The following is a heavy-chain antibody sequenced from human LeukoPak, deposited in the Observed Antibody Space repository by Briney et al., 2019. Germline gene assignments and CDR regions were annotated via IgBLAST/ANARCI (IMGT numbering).Heavy chain of an antibody. CDR3: ARSYSSGWYGY. CDR2: ISGSGGST. J-gene: IGHJ4*02. Sequence: PGGSLRLSCVASGFTFSTYAMSWVRQAPGKGLEWVSVISGSGGSTYYADSVKGRFTISRENSKNTLYLQMNSLRAEDTAVYYCARSYSSGWYGYWGQGTLVTVSS. V-gene: IGHV3-23*01. CDR1: GFTFSTYA. D-gene: IGHD6-19*01.